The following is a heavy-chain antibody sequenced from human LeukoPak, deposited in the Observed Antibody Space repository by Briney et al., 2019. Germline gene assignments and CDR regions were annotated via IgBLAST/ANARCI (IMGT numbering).Heavy chain of an antibody. D-gene: IGHD2-2*01. V-gene: IGHV3-30-3*01. J-gene: IGHJ6*02. CDR3: ARVRCSSAACNFAAMDV. Sequence: GRSLRLSCAPSGFTFSSYAMHWVRQAPGKGLEWVAVVSYEGSNKFYADSVKGRFTISRDNSKNTLYLQMNSLRAEDTAVYFCARVRCSSAACNFAAMDVWGQGTTVTVSS. CDR1: GFTFSSYA. CDR2: VSYEGSNK.